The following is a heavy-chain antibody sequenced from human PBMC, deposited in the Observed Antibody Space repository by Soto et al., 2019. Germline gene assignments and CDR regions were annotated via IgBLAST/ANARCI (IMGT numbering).Heavy chain of an antibody. CDR3: ARNSGHSTYPDDAFDI. CDR1: GGSISNYY. J-gene: IGHJ3*02. Sequence: SETLSLTCTVSGGSISNYYWSWIRQPPGKGLEWIGYIYYSGSTKYNPSLKSRVTMSVDTSNNQLSLKLNSVTAADTAVYYCARNSGHSTYPDDAFDIWGQGTMVSVSS. D-gene: IGHD2-15*01. V-gene: IGHV4-59*01. CDR2: IYYSGST.